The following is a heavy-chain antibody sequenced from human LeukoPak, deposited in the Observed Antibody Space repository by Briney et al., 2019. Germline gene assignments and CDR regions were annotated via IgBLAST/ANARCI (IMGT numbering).Heavy chain of an antibody. CDR1: GFSFSGSA. D-gene: IGHD3-22*01. Sequence: GGSLRLSCAASGFSFSGSAIHWVRQASGKGLEWVGQIRTEAKNYATAYAPSVKGRFSISRDDSTNTAYLQMNSLETDDTAVYYCARGDSSGYYITAEYFQHWGQGTLVTVSS. J-gene: IGHJ1*01. CDR3: ARGDSSGYYITAEYFQH. V-gene: IGHV3-73*01. CDR2: IRTEAKNYAT.